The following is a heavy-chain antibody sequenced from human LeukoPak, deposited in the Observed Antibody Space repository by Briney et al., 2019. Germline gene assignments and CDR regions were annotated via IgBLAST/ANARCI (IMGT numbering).Heavy chain of an antibody. J-gene: IGHJ6*02. Sequence: GGSLRLSCGASGFTFRNYWMNWVRQAPGKGLEWVANIKDDGSDKYYVDSVKGRFSISKDNAKNALYLQMNSLRAEDTAVYYCARGQTYSGRTLDVWGQGTTVTVSS. CDR3: ARGQTYSGRTLDV. V-gene: IGHV3-7*01. D-gene: IGHD1-26*01. CDR2: IKDDGSDK. CDR1: GFTFRNYW.